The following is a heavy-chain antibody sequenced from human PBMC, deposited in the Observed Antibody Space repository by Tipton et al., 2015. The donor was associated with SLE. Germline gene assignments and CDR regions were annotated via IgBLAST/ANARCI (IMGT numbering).Heavy chain of an antibody. Sequence: SLRLSCAASGFTFSSYAMSWVRQAPGKGLEWVSAISGSGGSTYYADSVKGRFTISRDNSKNTLYLQMNSLRAEDTAVYYCATWGSGYYYGDYWGQGTLVTVSS. CDR1: GFTFSSYA. V-gene: IGHV3-23*01. J-gene: IGHJ4*02. CDR3: ATWGSGYYYGDY. CDR2: ISGSGGST. D-gene: IGHD3-22*01.